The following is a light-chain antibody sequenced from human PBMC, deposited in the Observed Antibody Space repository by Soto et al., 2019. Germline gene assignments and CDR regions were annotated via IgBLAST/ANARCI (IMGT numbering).Light chain of an antibody. CDR1: QSISSW. J-gene: IGKJ2*01. V-gene: IGKV1-5*01. Sequence: DIQMTQSPSTLSASVGDRVTITCRASQSISSWLAWYQQKPVKAPKLLIYDASSLESGVPSRFSGSGSGTEFTLTISSLQPDDFANYYCQQYNSYPSTFGQGNKLEIK. CDR2: DAS. CDR3: QQYNSYPST.